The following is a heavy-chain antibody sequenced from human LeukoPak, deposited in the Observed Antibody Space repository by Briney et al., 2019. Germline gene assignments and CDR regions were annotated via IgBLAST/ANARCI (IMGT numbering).Heavy chain of an antibody. Sequence: SVKVSCKASGGTFSSYAISWVRQAPGQGLEWMGRIIPILGIANYAQKFQGRVTITADKSTSTAYMELSSLRSDDTAVYYCAREDCGGDCPRYYYYYGMDVWGQGTTVTVSS. J-gene: IGHJ6*02. CDR3: AREDCGGDCPRYYYYYGMDV. D-gene: IGHD2-21*02. V-gene: IGHV1-69*04. CDR2: IIPILGIA. CDR1: GGTFSSYA.